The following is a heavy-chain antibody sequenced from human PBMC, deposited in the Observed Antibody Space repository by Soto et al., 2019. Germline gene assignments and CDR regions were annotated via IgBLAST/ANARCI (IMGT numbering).Heavy chain of an antibody. CDR2: IYPGDSDT. V-gene: IGHV5-51*01. J-gene: IGHJ4*02. Sequence: RESLKISCKGSGYSFTTYWIGWVRQMPGKGLEWMGIIYPGDSDTRYGPSFQGQVTISADKSISTAYLQWSSLKASDTAMYYCATGGYCTSTSCYNFFDYWGQGTLVTVSS. D-gene: IGHD2-2*02. CDR3: ATGGYCTSTSCYNFFDY. CDR1: GYSFTTYW.